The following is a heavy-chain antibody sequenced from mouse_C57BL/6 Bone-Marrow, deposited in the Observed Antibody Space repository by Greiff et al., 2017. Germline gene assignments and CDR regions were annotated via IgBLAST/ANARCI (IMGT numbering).Heavy chain of an antibody. Sequence: EVKLQESGPGLVKPSQSLSLTCSVTGYSITSGSYWNWIRQFPGNKLEWMGYIRYDGSNNYNPSLKNRISITRDTSKNQFFLKLNSVTTEDTATYYGARDMGYGSSYGFAYWGQGTLVTVSA. CDR3: ARDMGYGSSYGFAY. J-gene: IGHJ3*01. CDR2: IRYDGSN. D-gene: IGHD1-1*01. CDR1: GYSITSGSY. V-gene: IGHV3-6*01.